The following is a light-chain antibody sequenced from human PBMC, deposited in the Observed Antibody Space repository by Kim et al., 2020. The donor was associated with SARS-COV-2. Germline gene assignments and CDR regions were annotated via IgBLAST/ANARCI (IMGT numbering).Light chain of an antibody. V-gene: IGLV3-9*01. Sequence: SYELTQPLSVSVALGQTARITCGGNNIGTKNVHWFQQKPGQAPVLVIYRDTNRPSGIPERFSGSNSGNTATLTISRAQAGDEGDYYCQVWDSSTGGFGGG. CDR2: RDT. J-gene: IGLJ3*02. CDR1: NIGTKN. CDR3: QVWDSSTGG.